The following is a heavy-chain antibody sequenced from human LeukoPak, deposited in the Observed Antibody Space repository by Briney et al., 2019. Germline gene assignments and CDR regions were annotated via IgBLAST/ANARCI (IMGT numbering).Heavy chain of an antibody. J-gene: IGHJ4*02. Sequence: PGGSLRLSCAASGFILRSYTMTWVRQAPGKGLEWVSSISTNSDYIYYADSLKGRFTISRDNAKNSLYLQMNSLRAEDTAMYYCARKSIAVAGPFDYWGQGTLVTVSS. V-gene: IGHV3-21*01. CDR1: GFILRSYT. CDR3: ARKSIAVAGPFDY. CDR2: ISTNSDYI. D-gene: IGHD6-19*01.